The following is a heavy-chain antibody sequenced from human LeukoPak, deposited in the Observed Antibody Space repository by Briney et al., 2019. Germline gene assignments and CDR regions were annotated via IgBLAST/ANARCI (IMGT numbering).Heavy chain of an antibody. CDR1: GFRFNTNW. CDR3: VRGLLGIGDY. D-gene: IGHD2-8*02. Sequence: GESLTLSCAASGFRFNTNWMHWVRQAPGKGLVWVSHINPDGSVPPHAHPETGRFTISRDNAQNTVFLQMNSLRGEDTAVYYCVRGLLGIGDYWGQGTLVTVSS. V-gene: IGHV3-74*01. CDR2: INPDGSVP. J-gene: IGHJ4*02.